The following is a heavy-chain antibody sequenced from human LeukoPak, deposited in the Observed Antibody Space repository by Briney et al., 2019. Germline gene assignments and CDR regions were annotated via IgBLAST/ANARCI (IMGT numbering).Heavy chain of an antibody. CDR3: ARGIAARPPDAFDI. J-gene: IGHJ3*02. CDR1: GGSISSYY. V-gene: IGHV4-4*09. D-gene: IGHD6-6*01. Sequence: SETLSLTCTVSGGSISSYYWSWLRQPPGKGLEWIGYIYTSGSTNYNPSLKSRVTISVDTSKNQFSLQLSSVTAADTAVYYCARGIAARPPDAFDIWGQGTMVTVSS. CDR2: IYTSGST.